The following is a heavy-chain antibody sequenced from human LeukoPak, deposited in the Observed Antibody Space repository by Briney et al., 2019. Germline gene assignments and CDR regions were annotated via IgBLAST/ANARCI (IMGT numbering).Heavy chain of an antibody. V-gene: IGHV3-48*03. D-gene: IGHD2-2*01. Sequence: GGSLRLSCAASGFTFSSYEMNWVRQAPGKGLEWVSYISSSGSTIYYADSVKGRFTISRDNAKNSLYLQMNSLRAEDTAVYYCASGYCSSTSCLLSIGYWGQGTLVTVSS. CDR2: ISSSGSTI. CDR1: GFTFSSYE. CDR3: ASGYCSSTSCLLSIGY. J-gene: IGHJ4*02.